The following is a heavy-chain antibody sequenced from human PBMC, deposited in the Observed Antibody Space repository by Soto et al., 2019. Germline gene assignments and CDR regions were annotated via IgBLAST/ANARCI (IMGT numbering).Heavy chain of an antibody. J-gene: IGHJ5*02. CDR3: ARLVVVSPVANA. V-gene: IGHV4-39*01. CDR2: VFYNGTT. CDR1: GGSINTNNYY. D-gene: IGHD2-15*01. Sequence: SETLSLTCTVSGGSINTNNYYWGWVRQPPGKGLEWIGSVFYNGTTYYSPSLKSRVTISLAPSRTQFSLKLESVTATDTAVYFCARLVVVSPVANAWGQGTLVTVSS.